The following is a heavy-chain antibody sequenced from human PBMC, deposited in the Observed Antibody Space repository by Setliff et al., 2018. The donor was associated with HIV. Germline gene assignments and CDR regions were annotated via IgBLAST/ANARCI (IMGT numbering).Heavy chain of an antibody. D-gene: IGHD1-1*01. J-gene: IGHJ6*03. CDR2: IYYSGST. Sequence: SETLSLTCTVSGGSISSGSYYWSWIRQPPGKGLEWIGSIYYSGSTYYNPSLKSRVTISVDTSKNQFSLNLTSVTAADTAVYYCARVRDPNWNYDMDVWGQGTTVTVSS. CDR3: ARVRDPNWNYDMDV. V-gene: IGHV4-39*07. CDR1: GGSISSGSYY.